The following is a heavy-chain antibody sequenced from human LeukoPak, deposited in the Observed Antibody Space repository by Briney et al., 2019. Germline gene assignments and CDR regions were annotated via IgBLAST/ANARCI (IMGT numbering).Heavy chain of an antibody. CDR3: ARGGGGAKAFYFDY. CDR2: INHSGST. Sequence: NPSETLSLTCAVYGGSFSVYYWSWIRQPPGKGLEWIGEINHSGSTNYNPSLKSRVTMSVDTTRKRFSLRLTSESAADTGVYYCARGGGGAKAFYFDYWGQGSLVTVSS. CDR1: GGSFSVYY. D-gene: IGHD1-26*01. J-gene: IGHJ4*02. V-gene: IGHV4-34*01.